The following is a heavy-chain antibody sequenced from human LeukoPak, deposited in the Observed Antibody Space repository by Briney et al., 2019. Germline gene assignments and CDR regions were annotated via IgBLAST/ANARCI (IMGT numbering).Heavy chain of an antibody. CDR2: IRRDESEQ. D-gene: IGHD3-10*01. V-gene: IGHV3-7*01. CDR1: GFTFRNYW. Sequence: GGSLRLSCAASGFTFRNYWMSWGRQAPGERLERVADIRRDESEQPYVESVKGRFTISRDNAKNSLYLQMNSLRAEDTAVYYCALNMVGGQIFDFWGQGTLVTVSS. CDR3: ALNMVGGQIFDF. J-gene: IGHJ4*02.